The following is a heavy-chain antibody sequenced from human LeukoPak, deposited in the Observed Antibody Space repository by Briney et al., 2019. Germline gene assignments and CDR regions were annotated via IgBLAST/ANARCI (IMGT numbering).Heavy chain of an antibody. J-gene: IGHJ4*02. V-gene: IGHV3-30*18. CDR2: ISFDGSNK. CDR1: GFTFSNYD. Sequence: GGSLRLSCAASGFTFSNYDMHWVRQAPGKGLEWLAGISFDGSNKYYADSVKGRFTISRDNSKNTLYLQMNSLRTEDTAVYYCAKDGAYDSSDYYHLDYWGQGTLVTVSS. CDR3: AKDGAYDSSDYYHLDY. D-gene: IGHD3-22*01.